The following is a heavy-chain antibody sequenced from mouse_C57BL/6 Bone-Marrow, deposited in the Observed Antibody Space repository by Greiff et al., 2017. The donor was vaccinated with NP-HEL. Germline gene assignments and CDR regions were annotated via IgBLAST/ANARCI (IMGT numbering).Heavy chain of an antibody. CDR3: ARHPLLRHYYAKDY. V-gene: IGHV5-6*01. J-gene: IGHJ4*01. D-gene: IGHD1-2*01. CDR2: ISSGGSYT. Sequence: EVQVVESGGDLVKPGGSLKLSCAASGFSFSRYGLSWVRPTPYKRLEWVATISSGGSYTYYPDSVKERFTIARDNAKNTLYLKMSSLKAEDTAMYYCARHPLLRHYYAKDYWGQGTTVTVSS. CDR1: GFSFSRYG.